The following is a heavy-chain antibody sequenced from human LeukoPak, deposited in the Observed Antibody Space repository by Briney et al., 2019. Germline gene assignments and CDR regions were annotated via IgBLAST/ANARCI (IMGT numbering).Heavy chain of an antibody. J-gene: IGHJ4*02. V-gene: IGHV3-21*01. CDR2: ISSSSSYI. CDR1: GFTLSSYS. CDR3: ARETYGGNWGFDY. Sequence: PGGSLRLSCAASGFTLSSYSMNWVRQAPGKGLEWVSSISSSSSYIYYADSVKGRFTISRDNAKNSLYLQMNSLRSEDTAVYYCARETYGGNWGFDYWGQGTLVTVSS. D-gene: IGHD4-23*01.